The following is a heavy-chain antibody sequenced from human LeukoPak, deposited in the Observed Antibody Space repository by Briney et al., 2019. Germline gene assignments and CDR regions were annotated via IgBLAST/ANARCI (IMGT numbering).Heavy chain of an antibody. V-gene: IGHV1-46*01. Sequence: ASVKVSCKASGYTFTSYYMRWVRQAPGQGLEWMGIINPSGGSTSYAQKFQGGVTMTRDTSTSTVYMELSSLRSEDTAVYYCAVSTVPTALYYYYYYMDVWGKGTTVTVSS. J-gene: IGHJ6*03. CDR2: INPSGGST. CDR1: GYTFTSYY. D-gene: IGHD4-11*01. CDR3: AVSTVPTALYYYYYYMDV.